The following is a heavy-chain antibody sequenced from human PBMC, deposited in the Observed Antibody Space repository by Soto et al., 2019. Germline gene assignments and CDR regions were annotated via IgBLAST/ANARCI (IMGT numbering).Heavy chain of an antibody. V-gene: IGHV3-48*02. D-gene: IGHD6-19*01. CDR2: IDSSSGSI. CDR3: VRDRMWEQWLGPHDAFEV. Sequence: EEQLVESGGGLVQPGGSLRLSCAASGFTFSPYSLSWVRQAPGKGLEWVSYIDSSSGSIYYADSVKGRFTISRDNAKKSLWLQMNRLRDDDTAMYYCVRDRMWEQWLGPHDAFEVWGQGTMVTVSS. J-gene: IGHJ3*01. CDR1: GFTFSPYS.